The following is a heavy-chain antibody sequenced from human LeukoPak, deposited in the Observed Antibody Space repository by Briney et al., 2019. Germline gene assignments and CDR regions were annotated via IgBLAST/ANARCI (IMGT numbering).Heavy chain of an antibody. CDR2: IYTSGST. CDR1: GGSISSYY. J-gene: IGHJ3*02. D-gene: IGHD1-26*01. Sequence: SETLSLTCTVSGGSISSYYWSWIRQPAGKGLEWIGRIYTSGSTNYNPSLKSRVTISVDTSKNQFSLKLSSVTAADTAVYYCARERDFYSGSYLPLGSGDAFDIWGQGTMVTVSS. CDR3: ARERDFYSGSYLPLGSGDAFDI. V-gene: IGHV4-4*07.